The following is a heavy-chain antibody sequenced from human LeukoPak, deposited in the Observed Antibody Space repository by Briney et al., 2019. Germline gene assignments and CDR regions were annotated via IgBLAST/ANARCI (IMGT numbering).Heavy chain of an antibody. CDR1: GFTFDDYA. CDR3: AKVSRHYYDSSGFIDY. CDR2: ISWNSGSI. Sequence: GGSLRLSCAAPGFTFDDYAMHWVRQAPGKGLEWVSGISWNSGSIGYADSVKGRFTISRDNAKNSLYLQMNSLRAEDTALYYCAKVSRHYYDSSGFIDYWGQGTLVTVSS. D-gene: IGHD3-22*01. V-gene: IGHV3-9*01. J-gene: IGHJ4*02.